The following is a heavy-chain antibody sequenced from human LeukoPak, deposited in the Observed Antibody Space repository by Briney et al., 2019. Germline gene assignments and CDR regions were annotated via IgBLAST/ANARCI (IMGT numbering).Heavy chain of an antibody. CDR3: ARDGYCSSTSCYTEKYYYYYGMDV. D-gene: IGHD2-2*02. J-gene: IGHJ6*02. CDR1: GFTFSSYG. CDR2: IWYDGSNK. V-gene: IGHV3-33*01. Sequence: GRSLRLSCAASGFTFSSYGMHWVRQAPGKGLEWVAVIWYDGSNKYYADSVKGRFTISRDNSKNTLYLQMNSLRAEDTAVYYCARDGYCSSTSCYTEKYYYYYGMDVWAKGPRSPSP.